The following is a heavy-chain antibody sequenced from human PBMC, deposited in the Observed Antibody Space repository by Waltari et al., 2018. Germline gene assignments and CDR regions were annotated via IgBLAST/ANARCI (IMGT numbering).Heavy chain of an antibody. V-gene: IGHV4-59*01. CDR2: IYYSGST. J-gene: IGHJ6*03. D-gene: IGHD1-26*01. Sequence: PGKGLEWIGYIYYSGSTNYNPSLKSRVTISVDTSKNQFSLKLSSVTAADTAVYYCARVAVGATTAVYYYYYMDVWGKGTTVTVSS. CDR3: ARVAVGATTAVYYYYYMDV.